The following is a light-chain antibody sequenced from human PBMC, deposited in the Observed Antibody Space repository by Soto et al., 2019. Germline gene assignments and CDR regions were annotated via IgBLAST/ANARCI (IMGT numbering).Light chain of an antibody. Sequence: EIVMTQSPLSLTVTPGEPAPISCKSSQSLQHNNGNTSLDWYMQKPGQSPHPLIYLGSRRSPGAPDRFAGSGSGTDFTLSISTVEAEDAAIYYCQQDLQTPRTFGQGTKLEIK. CDR1: QSLQHNNGNTS. CDR2: LGS. CDR3: QQDLQTPRT. V-gene: IGKV2-28*01. J-gene: IGKJ1*01.